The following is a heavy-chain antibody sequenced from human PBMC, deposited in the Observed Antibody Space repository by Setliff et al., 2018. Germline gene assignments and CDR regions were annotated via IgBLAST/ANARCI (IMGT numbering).Heavy chain of an antibody. CDR2: ITGSGNSI. CDR1: GFTFSSYA. Sequence: PGGSLRLSCVVSGFTFSSYAMTWVRHAPGKGLEWVSVITGSGNSIYYADSVKGRFSISRDNSKNTLYLQLNSLRADDTAVYYCATSTITTYYFDYWGHGTLVTVSS. D-gene: IGHD4-4*01. CDR3: ATSTITTYYFDY. J-gene: IGHJ4*01. V-gene: IGHV3-23*01.